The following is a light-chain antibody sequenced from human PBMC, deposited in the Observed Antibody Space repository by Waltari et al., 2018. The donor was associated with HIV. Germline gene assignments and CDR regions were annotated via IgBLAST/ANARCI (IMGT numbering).Light chain of an antibody. V-gene: IGKV1-39*01. CDR1: QSISSY. J-gene: IGKJ2*01. CDR3: QQSYSTPYT. Sequence: DIQMTQSPFSLSASVGDGVTITCRATQSISSYLNWYQQRPGAAPKLLIYGASSLQGGIPSRISGSGSGTDFTLTITNLQPEDFAIYFCQQSYSTPYTFGQGTKVEIK. CDR2: GAS.